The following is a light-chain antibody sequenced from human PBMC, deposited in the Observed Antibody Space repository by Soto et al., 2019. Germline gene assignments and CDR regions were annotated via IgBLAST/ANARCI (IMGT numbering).Light chain of an antibody. CDR3: QSYLSAPFT. CDR1: QGIANY. Sequence: GARVTITCRATQGIANYLAWYQQKPGKAPKLLIYGASSLQSGVPSRFRGNGSGTDFTLTISSLQTEDVATYYCQSYLSAPFTFGPGTNVDIK. V-gene: IGKV1-27*01. CDR2: GAS. J-gene: IGKJ3*01.